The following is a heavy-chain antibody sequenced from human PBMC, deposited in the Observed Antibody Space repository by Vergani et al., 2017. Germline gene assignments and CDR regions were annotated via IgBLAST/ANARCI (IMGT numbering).Heavy chain of an antibody. CDR2: IYYSGST. Sequence: QVQLQESGPGLVKPSQTLSLTCTVSGGSISSGGYYWSWIRQHPWKGLEWIGYIYYSGSTNYNPSLKSRVTISVDTSKNQFSLKLSSVTAADTAVYYCARTLEVGIAVAETHYYGMDVWGQGTTVTVSS. D-gene: IGHD6-19*01. V-gene: IGHV4-31*03. J-gene: IGHJ6*02. CDR1: GGSISSGGYY. CDR3: ARTLEVGIAVAETHYYGMDV.